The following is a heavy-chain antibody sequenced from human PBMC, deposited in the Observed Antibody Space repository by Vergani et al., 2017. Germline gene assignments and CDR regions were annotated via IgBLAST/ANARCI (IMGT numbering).Heavy chain of an antibody. D-gene: IGHD2-2*01. CDR3: AKGRGVVVPAADDY. Sequence: VQLVQSGAEVKKPGASVKVSCKASGYTFDDYAMHWVRQAPGKGLEWVSLISGSGGSTYYADSVKGRFTISRDNSKNTLYLQMNSLRAEDTAVYYCAKGRGVVVPAADDYWGQGTLVTVSS. CDR2: ISGSGGST. J-gene: IGHJ4*02. V-gene: IGHV3-23*04. CDR1: GYTFDDYA.